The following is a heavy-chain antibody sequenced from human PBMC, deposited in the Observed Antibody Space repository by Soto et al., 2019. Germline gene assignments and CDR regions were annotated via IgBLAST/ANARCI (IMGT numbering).Heavy chain of an antibody. CDR2: ISGSGGST. V-gene: IGHV3-23*01. CDR1: GFTFSSYA. CDR3: AQDPHYDILTGYMYY. D-gene: IGHD3-9*01. Sequence: EVQLLESGGGLVQPGGSLRLSCAASGFTFSSYAMSWVRQAPGKGLEWVSAISGSGGSTYYADSVKGRFTISRDNSKNTLYLQMNSLRAEDTAVYYCAQDPHYDILTGYMYYWGQGTLVTVSS. J-gene: IGHJ4*02.